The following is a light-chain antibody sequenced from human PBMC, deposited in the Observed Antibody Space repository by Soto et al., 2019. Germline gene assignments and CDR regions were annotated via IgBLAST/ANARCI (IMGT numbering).Light chain of an antibody. CDR3: SSFTSSTTVV. Sequence: QSALTQPASVSGSPGQSITISCTGTSSDVGGYNYVSWYQQHPGKAPKLMIYDVSYRPSVVSNRFSGSKSGNTASLTISGLQAEDEGDYYCSSFTSSTTVVFGGGTKLTVL. J-gene: IGLJ2*01. V-gene: IGLV2-14*01. CDR1: SSDVGGYNY. CDR2: DVS.